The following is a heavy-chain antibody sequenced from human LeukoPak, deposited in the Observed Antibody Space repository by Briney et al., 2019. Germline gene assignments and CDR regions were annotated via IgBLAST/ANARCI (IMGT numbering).Heavy chain of an antibody. Sequence: GGSLRLSCAASGFTFSSYGMHWVRQAPGKGLEWVAVISYDGSNKYYADSVKGRFTISRDNSKNTLYLQMNSLRAGDTAVYYCATTGIAVAADFDYWGQGTLVTVSS. CDR2: ISYDGSNK. CDR1: GFTFSSYG. J-gene: IGHJ4*02. V-gene: IGHV3-30*03. D-gene: IGHD6-19*01. CDR3: ATTGIAVAADFDY.